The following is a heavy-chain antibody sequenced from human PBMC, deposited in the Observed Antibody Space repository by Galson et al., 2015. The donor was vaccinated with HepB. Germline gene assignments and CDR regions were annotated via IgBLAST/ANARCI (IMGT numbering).Heavy chain of an antibody. CDR3: AREKGRYSSSWQTRSWFDP. Sequence: SLRLSCAASGFTFSSYAMHWVRQAPGKGLEWVAVISYDGSNKYYADSVKGRFTISRDNSKNTLYLQMNSLRAEDTAVYYCAREKGRYSSSWQTRSWFDPWGQGTLVTVSS. CDR1: GFTFSSYA. D-gene: IGHD6-13*01. CDR2: ISYDGSNK. J-gene: IGHJ5*02. V-gene: IGHV3-30-3*01.